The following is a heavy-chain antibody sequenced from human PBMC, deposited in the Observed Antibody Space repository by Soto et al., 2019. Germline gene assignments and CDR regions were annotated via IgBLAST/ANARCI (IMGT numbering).Heavy chain of an antibody. CDR3: ARSQGSSTSLEIYYYYYYGMDV. D-gene: IGHD2-2*01. Sequence: QVQLVQSGAEVKKPGSSVKVSCKASGGTFSSYAISWVRQAPGQGLEWMGGIIPISETTNYAQKFQGRVTITADESKSTAYMELSSLRSEDTAVYYCARSQGSSTSLEIYYYYYYGMDVWGHGTTITVYS. J-gene: IGHJ6*02. CDR2: IIPISETT. V-gene: IGHV1-69*01. CDR1: GGTFSSYA.